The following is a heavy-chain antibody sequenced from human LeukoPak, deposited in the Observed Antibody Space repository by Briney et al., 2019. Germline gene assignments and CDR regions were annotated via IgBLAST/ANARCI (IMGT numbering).Heavy chain of an antibody. D-gene: IGHD1-26*01. J-gene: IGHJ3*02. CDR3: ARSGSYFSFDI. CDR1: GFTFSSYA. CDR2: IYQSGST. Sequence: LRLSCAASGFTFSSYAMSWVRQAPGKGLEWIGYIYQSGSTYYNPSLKSRVTISVDRSKNQFSLKLSSLTAADTAVYYCARSGSYFSFDIWGQGTMVTVSS. V-gene: IGHV4-30-2*01.